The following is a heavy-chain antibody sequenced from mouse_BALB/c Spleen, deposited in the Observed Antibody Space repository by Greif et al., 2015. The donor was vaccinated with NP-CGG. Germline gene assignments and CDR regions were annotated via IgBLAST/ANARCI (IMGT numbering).Heavy chain of an antibody. J-gene: IGHJ3*01. Sequence: QVQLQQSGAELAKPGASVKMSCKASGYTFTSYWMHWVKQRPGQGLEWIGYINPSTGYTGYNQKFKDKATLTADKSSSTAYMQLSSLTSEDSAVYYCARGGWPFAYWGQGTLVTVSA. D-gene: IGHD1-1*02. CDR1: GYTFTSYW. CDR3: ARGGWPFAY. V-gene: IGHV1-7*01. CDR2: INPSTGYT.